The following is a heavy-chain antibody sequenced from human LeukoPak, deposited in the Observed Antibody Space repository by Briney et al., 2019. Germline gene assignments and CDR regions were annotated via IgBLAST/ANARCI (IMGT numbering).Heavy chain of an antibody. Sequence: GGSLSPASAAYAFTFSTYTMSCVRQAPGKGLEWVSSISGSGTYIFYAVSLKGRFTISRDNSKNTLYLQMHSLRAEDTAVYYCAKDRGYRYGFDYWGQGTLVTVSS. V-gene: IGHV3-23*01. CDR3: AKDRGYRYGFDY. D-gene: IGHD5-18*01. J-gene: IGHJ4*02. CDR2: ISGSGTYI. CDR1: AFTFSTYT.